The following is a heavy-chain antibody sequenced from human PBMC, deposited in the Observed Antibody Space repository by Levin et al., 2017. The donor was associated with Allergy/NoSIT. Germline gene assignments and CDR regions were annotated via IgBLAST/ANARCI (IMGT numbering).Heavy chain of an antibody. CDR1: GFTFSSYA. Sequence: LTGGSLRLSCAASGFTFSSYAMHWVRQAPGKGLEWVAVISYDGSNKYYADSVKGRFTISRDNSKNTLYLQMNSLRAEDTAVYYCARWGYSYGSPVPYYYYGMDVWGQGTTVTVSS. J-gene: IGHJ6*02. V-gene: IGHV3-30-3*01. CDR2: ISYDGSNK. D-gene: IGHD5-18*01. CDR3: ARWGYSYGSPVPYYYYGMDV.